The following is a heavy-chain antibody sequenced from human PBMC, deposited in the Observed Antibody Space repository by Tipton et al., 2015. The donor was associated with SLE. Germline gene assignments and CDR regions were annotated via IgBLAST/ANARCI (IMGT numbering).Heavy chain of an antibody. CDR1: GGSFSGYY. CDR2: IKYSGRT. J-gene: IGHJ4*02. Sequence: LRLSCAVYGGSFSGYYWSWIRQTPGKGLEWIGEIKYSGRTNYNPSLKSRVTISADTSKNQFSLKVNSVTAADTAVYYCAREYSSGWPHYFDYWGQGTLVTVSS. CDR3: AREYSSGWPHYFDY. D-gene: IGHD6-25*01. V-gene: IGHV4-34*01.